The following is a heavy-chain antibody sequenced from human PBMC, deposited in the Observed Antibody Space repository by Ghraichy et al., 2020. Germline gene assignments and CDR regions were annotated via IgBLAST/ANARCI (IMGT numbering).Heavy chain of an antibody. CDR2: IEYDGNTR. J-gene: IGHJ4*01. D-gene: IGHD2-21*01. V-gene: IGHV3-30*02. CDR3: AAHCTDISCSDC. Sequence: GGSLRLSCATSGFPFWAYGMHWVRQAPGKGLEWVAFIEYDGNTRHYADSAKGRFTISRDNSMNTAFLQMSSLRTEDSAVYYCAAHCTDISCSDCWGHGTLVTVSS. CDR1: GFPFWAYG.